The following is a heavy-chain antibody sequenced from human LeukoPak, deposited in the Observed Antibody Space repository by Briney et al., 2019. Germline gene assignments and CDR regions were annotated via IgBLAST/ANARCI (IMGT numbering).Heavy chain of an antibody. Sequence: ASVKVSCKVSGYTLTELSMHWVRQAPGKGLEWMGGFDPEDGETIYAQKFQGRVTMTADTSTDTAYMELSSLRSEDTAVYYCAREGGDIVVVVAAKGGYYFDYWGQGTLVTVSS. D-gene: IGHD2-15*01. CDR2: FDPEDGET. J-gene: IGHJ4*02. CDR3: AREGGDIVVVVAAKGGYYFDY. CDR1: GYTLTELS. V-gene: IGHV1-24*01.